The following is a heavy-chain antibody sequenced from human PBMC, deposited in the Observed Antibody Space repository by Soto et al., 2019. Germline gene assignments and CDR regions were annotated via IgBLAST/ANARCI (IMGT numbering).Heavy chain of an antibody. D-gene: IGHD4-17*01. CDR1: GFTFSSYG. V-gene: IGHV3-33*01. J-gene: IGHJ5*02. Sequence: GGSLRLSCAASGFTFSSYGMHWVRQAPGKGLEWVAVIWYDGSNKYYADSVKGRFTISRDNSKNTLYLQMNSLRAEDTAVYYCARENYGGNNWFDPWGQGTLVTVSS. CDR2: IWYDGSNK. CDR3: ARENYGGNNWFDP.